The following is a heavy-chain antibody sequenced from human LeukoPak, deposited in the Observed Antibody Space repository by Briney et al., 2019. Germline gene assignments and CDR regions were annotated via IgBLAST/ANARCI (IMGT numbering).Heavy chain of an antibody. CDR3: ARYYYDSSGYYYFDY. CDR2: IIPILGIA. D-gene: IGHD3-22*01. V-gene: IGHV1-69*04. Sequence: SVKVSCKASGGTFSSYAISWVRQAPGQGLEWMGRIIPILGIANYAQKFQGRVTITADKSTSTAYMELSSLRSEDTAVYYCARYYYDSSGYYYFDYWGQGTLVTGSS. J-gene: IGHJ4*02. CDR1: GGTFSSYA.